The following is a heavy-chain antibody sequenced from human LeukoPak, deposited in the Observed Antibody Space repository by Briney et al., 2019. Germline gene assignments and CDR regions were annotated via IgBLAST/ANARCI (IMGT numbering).Heavy chain of an antibody. V-gene: IGHV1-24*01. J-gene: IGHJ4*02. D-gene: IGHD3-22*01. CDR2: FDPEDGET. CDR3: ATVDYYYDSSGYYHFDY. CDR1: GYTLTELS. Sequence: GASVKVSCKAPGYTLTELSMHWVRQAPGKGLEWMGGFDPEDGETIYAQKFQGRVTMTEDTSTDTAYMELSSLRSEDTAVYYCATVDYYYDSSGYYHFDYWGQGTLVTVSS.